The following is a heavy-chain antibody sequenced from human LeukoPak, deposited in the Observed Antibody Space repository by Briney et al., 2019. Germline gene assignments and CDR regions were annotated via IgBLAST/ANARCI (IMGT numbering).Heavy chain of an antibody. CDR3: AKERVRGATVTYYFDY. D-gene: IGHD4-17*01. V-gene: IGHV3-30*02. CDR1: GFTFSSYG. CDR2: IRYDGSNK. J-gene: IGHJ4*02. Sequence: GXSLRLSCGASGFTFSSYGMHWVRQAPGKGLEWVAFIRYDGSNKYYADSVKGRFTISRDNSKNTLYLQMNSLRAEDTAVYYCAKERVRGATVTYYFDYWGQGTLVTVSS.